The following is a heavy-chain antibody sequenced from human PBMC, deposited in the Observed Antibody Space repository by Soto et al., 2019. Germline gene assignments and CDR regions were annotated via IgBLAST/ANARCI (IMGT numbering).Heavy chain of an antibody. CDR2: IYWDDNK. CDR1: GFSLSTSGVG. V-gene: IGHV2-5*02. Sequence: SGPTLVKPTQTLTLTCTFSGFSLSTSGVGVGWIRQPPGKALEWLALIYWDDNKRYSPSLKSRLTISKDTSKNQVVLRMTNMDPVDTATYYCAHRRLGGEGQLPTAFDPWGQGTLVTVSS. CDR3: AHRRLGGEGQLPTAFDP. D-gene: IGHD6-6*01. J-gene: IGHJ5*02.